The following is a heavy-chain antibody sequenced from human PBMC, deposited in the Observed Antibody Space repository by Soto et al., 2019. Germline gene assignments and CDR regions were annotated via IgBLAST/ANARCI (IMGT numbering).Heavy chain of an antibody. D-gene: IGHD5-18*01. Sequence: ASVKVSCKASGYTFTNNDVSWVRQATGQGLEWMGRMNPGSGDTGYAQKFQGRVTMTRDISIATAYMELNSLTSEDTAIYYCARMESFGSLNWFDPWGQGTLVTVSS. J-gene: IGHJ5*02. CDR1: GYTFTNND. CDR2: MNPGSGDT. V-gene: IGHV1-8*02. CDR3: ARMESFGSLNWFDP.